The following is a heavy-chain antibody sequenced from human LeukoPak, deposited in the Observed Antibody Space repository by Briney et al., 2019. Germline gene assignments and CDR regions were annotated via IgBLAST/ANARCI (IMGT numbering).Heavy chain of an antibody. CDR1: GGSISSSSYY. D-gene: IGHD4-17*01. V-gene: IGHV4-39*01. CDR2: IDYSGNT. J-gene: IGHJ4*02. Sequence: SETLSLTCTVSGGSISSSSYYWDWIRQPPGKGLEWIGTIDYSGNTYYNPSLKSRVIISIDTSKNQFSLKVSSVTAADTAVYCCARLDYGDYGGFDYWGQGTLVTVSS. CDR3: ARLDYGDYGGFDY.